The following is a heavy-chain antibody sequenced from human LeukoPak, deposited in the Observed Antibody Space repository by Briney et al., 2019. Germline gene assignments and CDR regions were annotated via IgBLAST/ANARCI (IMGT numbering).Heavy chain of an antibody. Sequence: GGSLRLSCAASGFTFSSYAMSWVRQAPGQGLEWVSAVSDSGGNTYYADSVKGRFTISRDNSKNTLYLQMNSLRAEDTAVYYCAKQDIRSSAWYDWGQGTLVTVSS. J-gene: IGHJ4*02. D-gene: IGHD6-19*01. CDR2: VSDSGGNT. CDR3: AKQDIRSSAWYD. CDR1: GFTFSSYA. V-gene: IGHV3-23*01.